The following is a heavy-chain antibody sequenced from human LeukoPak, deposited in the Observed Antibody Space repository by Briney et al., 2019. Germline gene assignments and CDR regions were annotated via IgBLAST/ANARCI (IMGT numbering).Heavy chain of an antibody. CDR2: ISYDGSNK. CDR1: GFTFDSYG. Sequence: GRSLRLSCAASGFTFDSYGMHWVRQAPGKGLEWVGDISYDGSNKYNVDSVKGRFTISRDKSKNTLYLQMNSLRPEDTAVYYCAKDRTYDYGTYDAFDIWGPGTMVTVSS. CDR3: AKDRTYDYGTYDAFDI. D-gene: IGHD4-17*01. V-gene: IGHV3-30*18. J-gene: IGHJ3*02.